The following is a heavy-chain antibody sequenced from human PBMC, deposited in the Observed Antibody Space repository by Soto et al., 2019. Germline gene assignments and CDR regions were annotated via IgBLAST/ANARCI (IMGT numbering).Heavy chain of an antibody. CDR3: ARGRYGDY. V-gene: IGHV1-18*01. CDR2: ISAHNGNT. Sequence: QVHLVQSGAEVKKPGASVKVSCKASGYTFTSYGITWVRQAPGQGLEWMGWISAHNGNTDYAQKLQGRVILTRETSTSTAYMELRSLISDDTAVYYCARGRYGDYWGQGALVTVSS. CDR1: GYTFTSYG. J-gene: IGHJ4*02. D-gene: IGHD1-1*01.